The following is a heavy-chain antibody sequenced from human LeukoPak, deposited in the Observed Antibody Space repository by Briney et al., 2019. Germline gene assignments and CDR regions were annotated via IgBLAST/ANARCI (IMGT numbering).Heavy chain of an antibody. D-gene: IGHD3-22*01. CDR2: IYPGDSDT. V-gene: IGHV5-51*01. CDR3: ARHGSLADYYGRSGFWYFNL. J-gene: IGHJ2*01. Sequence: GESLKISCQVSGYSFASYWIGWVRQMPGKGLEWMGIIYPGDSDTRYSPSFQGQVTISADKSINTAYLQWSSLKASDTAMYYCARHGSLADYYGRSGFWYFNLWGRGTMVNVSS. CDR1: GYSFASYW.